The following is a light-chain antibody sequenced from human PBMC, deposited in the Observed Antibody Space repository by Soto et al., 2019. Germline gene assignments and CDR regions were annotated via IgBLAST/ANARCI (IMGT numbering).Light chain of an antibody. J-gene: IGLJ3*02. Sequence: QSALTQSPSASASLGASVKLTCTLSSGHSTYAIAWHQHQAEKGPRYLMNLKSDGTHTKGDGIPDRFSGSSSGPERYLTISSLQSEDEADYYCQTWGTGFQVFGGGTKLTVL. CDR2: LKSDGTH. CDR1: SGHSTYA. CDR3: QTWGTGFQV. V-gene: IGLV4-69*01.